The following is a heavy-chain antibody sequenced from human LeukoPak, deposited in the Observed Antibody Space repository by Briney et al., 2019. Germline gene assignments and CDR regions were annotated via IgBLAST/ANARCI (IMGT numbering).Heavy chain of an antibody. J-gene: IGHJ4*02. Sequence: PSETLSLTCAVYGGSFSGYYWSWIRQPPGKGLEWIGEINHSGSTNYNPSLKSRVTISVDTSKNQFSLKLSSVTAADTAVYYCARVKRIFGVVIMVSYYFDYWGQGTLVTVSS. CDR3: ARVKRIFGVVIMVSYYFDY. CDR1: GGSFSGYY. V-gene: IGHV4-34*01. CDR2: INHSGST. D-gene: IGHD3-3*01.